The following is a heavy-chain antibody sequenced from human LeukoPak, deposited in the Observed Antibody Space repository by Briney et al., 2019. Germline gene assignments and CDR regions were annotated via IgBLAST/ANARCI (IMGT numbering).Heavy chain of an antibody. V-gene: IGHV1-46*01. CDR1: GYTFTSYY. CDR2: INPSGGST. J-gene: IGHJ4*02. CDR3: ARPSIGSGKFDY. D-gene: IGHD6-19*01. Sequence: ASVKVSCKASGYTFTSYYMHWVRQAPRQGLEWMGIINPSGGSTSYAQKFQGRVTMTRDISTSTVYMELSSLRSEDTAVYYCARPSIGSGKFDYWGQGTLVTVSS.